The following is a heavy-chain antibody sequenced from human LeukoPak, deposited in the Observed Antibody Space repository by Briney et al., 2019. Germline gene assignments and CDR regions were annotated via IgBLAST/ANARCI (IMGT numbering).Heavy chain of an antibody. D-gene: IGHD5-18*01. Sequence: PGGSLRLSCVVSGFTLSSRWMMWVRQAPGKGLEWMTNINRDGSEKNYVDSVKGRFTISRDNAKNSLYLQMNSLRAEDTAMYYCARSGRGFWYGYKDYWGRGTLVTVSS. CDR3: ARSGRGFWYGYKDY. CDR2: INRDGSEK. V-gene: IGHV3-7*03. J-gene: IGHJ4*02. CDR1: GFTLSSRW.